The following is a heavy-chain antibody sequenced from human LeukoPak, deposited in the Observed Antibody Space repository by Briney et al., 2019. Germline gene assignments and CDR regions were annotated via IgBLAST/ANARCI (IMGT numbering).Heavy chain of an antibody. J-gene: IGHJ3*02. D-gene: IGHD3-3*01. CDR3: ARSSYYDFWSGNDAFDI. CDR2: VYTSGST. CDR1: GGSISSGSYY. Sequence: SQTLSLTCTVSGGSISSGSYYWSWIRQPAGKGLEWIGRVYTSGSTNYNPSLKSRVTISVDTSKNQFSLKLSSVTAADTAVYYCARSSYYDFWSGNDAFDIWGQGTMVTVSS. V-gene: IGHV4-61*02.